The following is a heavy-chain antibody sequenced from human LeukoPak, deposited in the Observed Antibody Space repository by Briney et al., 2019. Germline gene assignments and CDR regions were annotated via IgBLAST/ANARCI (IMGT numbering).Heavy chain of an antibody. J-gene: IGHJ4*02. Sequence: GGSLRLSCAASGFTFSSYRMHWVRQAPGKGLVGVSRINSDGRSTIYADSVKGRFTISRDNAKNTLYLQMNSLRAEDTAVYCCASDNYYDSSGYYFWGQGTLVTVSS. D-gene: IGHD3-22*01. V-gene: IGHV3-74*01. CDR2: INSDGRST. CDR1: GFTFSSYR. CDR3: ASDNYYDSSGYYF.